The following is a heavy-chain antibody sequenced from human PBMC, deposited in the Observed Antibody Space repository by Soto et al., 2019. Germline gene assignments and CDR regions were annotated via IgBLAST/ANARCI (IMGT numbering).Heavy chain of an antibody. CDR1: GFTFSTYA. CDR2: ISGIGDTT. CDR3: AKDLDDIRIVDAFDI. D-gene: IGHD3-9*01. Sequence: EVHLLESGGGFVQPGGSLRLSCAASGFTFSTYAMTWVRQGPGKGLEYLSAISGIGDTTYYPDSVKGRFTISRDNSKKMLYLQINSLRAEDTAVYYCAKDLDDIRIVDAFDIWGQGTMVTVSS. V-gene: IGHV3-23*01. J-gene: IGHJ3*02.